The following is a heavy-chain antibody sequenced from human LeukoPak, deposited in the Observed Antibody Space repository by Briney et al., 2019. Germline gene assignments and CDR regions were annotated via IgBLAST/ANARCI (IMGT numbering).Heavy chain of an antibody. CDR3: ARATNYYDSSGYYPRPHFDY. D-gene: IGHD3-22*01. Sequence: KPSETLSLTCTVSGGSISTYYWSWIRQPPGKGLEWIGYIYYSGSTHYNPSLKSRVTISVDTSKNQFSLKLSSLTAADTAVYHCARATNYYDSSGYYPRPHFDYWGRGTLVTVSS. CDR1: GGSISTYY. J-gene: IGHJ4*02. V-gene: IGHV4-59*01. CDR2: IYYSGST.